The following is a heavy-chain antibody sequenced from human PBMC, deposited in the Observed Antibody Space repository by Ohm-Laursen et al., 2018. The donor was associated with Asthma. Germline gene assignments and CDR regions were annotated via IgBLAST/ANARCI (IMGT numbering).Heavy chain of an antibody. CDR1: GFTFSSYA. J-gene: IGHJ4*02. D-gene: IGHD6-13*01. CDR3: ARADSSNWDFDY. Sequence: SLRLSCAASGFTFSSYAMHWVRQAPGKGLEWVAVGGSYYDGGLKYYADSVNGRFTVSRDDSKNTLYLQMNNLRDEDTAVYYCARADSSNWDFDYWGPGTQVTVSS. V-gene: IGHV3-30-3*01. CDR2: GGSYYDGGLK.